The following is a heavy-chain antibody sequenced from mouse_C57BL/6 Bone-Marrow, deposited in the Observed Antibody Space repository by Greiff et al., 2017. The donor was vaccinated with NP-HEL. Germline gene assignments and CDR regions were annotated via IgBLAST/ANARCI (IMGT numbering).Heavy chain of an antibody. CDR3: ARHYGSIYWYFDV. CDR1: VYTFTSYG. Sequence: VQLQPSGAELARPGASVPLSCTASVYTFTSYGLRWLQQRPCQGLEWIGEIYPRSVNTYYNEKFKGKATLTADKSSSTAYMELRSLTSEDSAVYFCARHYGSIYWYFDVWGTGTTVTVSS. D-gene: IGHD1-1*01. V-gene: IGHV1-81*01. CDR2: IYPRSVNT. J-gene: IGHJ1*03.